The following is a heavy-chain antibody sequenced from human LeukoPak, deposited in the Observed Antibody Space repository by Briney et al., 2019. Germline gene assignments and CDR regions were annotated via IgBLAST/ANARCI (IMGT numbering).Heavy chain of an antibody. CDR3: ARDCSSTSCYLGAFDI. J-gene: IGHJ3*02. V-gene: IGHV4-59*12. CDR1: GGSISSYY. D-gene: IGHD2-2*01. Sequence: SETLSLTCTVSGGSISSYYWSWIRQPPGKGLEWIGYIYYSGSTNYNPSLKSRVTISVDTSKNQFSLKLSSVTAADTAVYYCARDCSSTSCYLGAFDIWGQGTMVTVSS. CDR2: IYYSGST.